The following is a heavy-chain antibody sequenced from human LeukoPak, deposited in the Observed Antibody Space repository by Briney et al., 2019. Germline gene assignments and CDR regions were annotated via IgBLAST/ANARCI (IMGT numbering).Heavy chain of an antibody. D-gene: IGHD2-15*01. CDR3: ARGYCSGGSCYGGDY. Sequence: GGSLRLSCAASGFTFSNYEMNWVRHAPGKGLEWVSYISSSGTTIYYAERRFTISRDNAKNSLYLLMNSLRAEDTAIYYCARGYCSGGSCYGGDYWGQGTLVTVSS. CDR2: ISSSGTTI. V-gene: IGHV3-48*03. CDR1: GFTFSNYE. J-gene: IGHJ4*02.